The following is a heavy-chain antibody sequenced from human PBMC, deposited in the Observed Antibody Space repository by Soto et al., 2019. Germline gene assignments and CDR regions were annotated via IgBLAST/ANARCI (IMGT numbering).Heavy chain of an antibody. V-gene: IGHV4-39*01. CDR1: GDSIYRSGYY. D-gene: IGHD2-15*01. Sequence: ILSLTCTVSGDSIYRSGYYWGWIRQPPGRGLEWIGNIDYNGVTYSNPSLKSRVTISRDTSKNQFSLKLTSVTAADTALYYCGKVLVGATGHTDSDSWGPGTLVTVSS. J-gene: IGHJ4*02. CDR2: IDYNGVT. CDR3: GKVLVGATGHTDSDS.